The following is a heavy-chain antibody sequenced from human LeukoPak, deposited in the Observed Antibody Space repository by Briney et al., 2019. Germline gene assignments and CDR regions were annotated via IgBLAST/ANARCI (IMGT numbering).Heavy chain of an antibody. J-gene: IGHJ4*02. V-gene: IGHV4-59*01. CDR1: GGSISSYY. CDR3: ARGSWSRFDY. Sequence: PSETLSLTCTVSGGSISSYYWSWIRQPPGKGLEWIGYIYYSGSTNYNPSLKSRVTISVDTSKNQFSLKLSSVTAADTAVYYCARGSWSRFDYWGQGILVTVSS. D-gene: IGHD6-13*01. CDR2: IYYSGST.